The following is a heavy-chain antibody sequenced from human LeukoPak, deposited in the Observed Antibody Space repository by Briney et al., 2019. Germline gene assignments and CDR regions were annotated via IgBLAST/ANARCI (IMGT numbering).Heavy chain of an antibody. Sequence: KPSETLSLTCTVSGGSISSYYWSWIRQPPGKGLGWIGYIYYSGSTNYKSSLKSRVTISVDTSKNQFSLKLSSVTAADTAVYYCARTTEGGYSNGYFYYYYMDVWGKGTTVTISS. D-gene: IGHD4-11*01. J-gene: IGHJ6*03. V-gene: IGHV4-59*01. CDR3: ARTTEGGYSNGYFYYYYMDV. CDR1: GGSISSYY. CDR2: IYYSGST.